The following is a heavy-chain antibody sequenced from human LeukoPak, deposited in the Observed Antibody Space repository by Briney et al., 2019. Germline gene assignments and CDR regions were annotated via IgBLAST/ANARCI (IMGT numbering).Heavy chain of an antibody. CDR1: GYTFTSYG. CDR3: ASADYDSSGYYFPFDY. CDR2: ISAYNGNT. J-gene: IGHJ4*02. Sequence: GASVKVSCKASGYTFTSYGISWVRQAPGQGLEWMGWISAYNGNTNYAQKLQGRVTMTTDTSTSTAYMERRSRRSDDTAVYYCASADYDSSGYYFPFDYWGQGTLVTVSS. V-gene: IGHV1-18*01. D-gene: IGHD3-22*01.